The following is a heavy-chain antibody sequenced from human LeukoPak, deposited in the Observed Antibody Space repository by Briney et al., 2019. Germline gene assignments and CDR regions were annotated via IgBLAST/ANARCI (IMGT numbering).Heavy chain of an antibody. CDR2: ISSSTSYI. V-gene: IGHV3-21*04. Sequence: PGGSLRLSCAASGFTFSIYSMNWVRQAPGKGLEWVSSISSSTSYIFYADSLKGRFTISRDNAKNSLYLQMNSLRAEDTAVYYCAKGYSSGWSEGFLDYWGQGTLVTVSS. D-gene: IGHD6-19*01. CDR1: GFTFSIYS. J-gene: IGHJ4*02. CDR3: AKGYSSGWSEGFLDY.